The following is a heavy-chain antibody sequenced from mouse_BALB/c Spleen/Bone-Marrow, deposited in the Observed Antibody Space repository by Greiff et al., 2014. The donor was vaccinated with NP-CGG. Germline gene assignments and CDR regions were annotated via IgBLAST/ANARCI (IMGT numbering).Heavy chain of an antibody. CDR2: IYPGNGDT. J-gene: IGHJ4*01. Sequence: EVNLVESGTVLARPGASVKMSCKASGYTFTSYWMHWVKQRPGQGLEWIGAIYPGNGDTSYNQKFKGKAKLTAVTSTSTAYMELSSLTNEDSAVYYCTRYPYYYGSRNYYAMDYWGQGTSVTVSS. V-gene: IGHV1-5*01. CDR1: GYTFTSYW. CDR3: TRYPYYYGSRNYYAMDY. D-gene: IGHD1-1*01.